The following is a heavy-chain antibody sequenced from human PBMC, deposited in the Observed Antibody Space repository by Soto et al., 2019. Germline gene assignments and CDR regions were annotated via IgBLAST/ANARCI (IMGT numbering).Heavy chain of an antibody. CDR3: ARSPRLVGGKCYFDY. CDR1: GDSFSSANW. V-gene: IGHV4-4*02. D-gene: IGHD6-25*01. CDR2: ILHTGSS. J-gene: IGHJ4*02. Sequence: QVQLQESGPGLLKPSGTLSLTCAVSGDSFSSANWWTWVRQPPGKGLEWIGDILHTGSSNLIPSLQSRVNISADTTKNPCSLTLTSVTDTDTAVYYSARSPRLVGGKCYFDYCGQGAQDTVSA.